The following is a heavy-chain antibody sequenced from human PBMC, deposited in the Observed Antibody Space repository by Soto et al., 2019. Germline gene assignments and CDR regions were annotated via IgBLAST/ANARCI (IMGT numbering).Heavy chain of an antibody. V-gene: IGHV3-30*18. CDR1: GFTFSSYG. CDR2: ISYDGSNK. D-gene: IGHD3-3*01. Sequence: ESGGGVVQPGRSLRLSCAASGFTFSSYGMHWVRQAPGKGLEWVAVISYDGSNKYYADSVKGRFTISRDNSKNTLYLQMNSLRAEDTAVYYCAKDSLRFLEWLHIDYWGQGTLVTVSS. J-gene: IGHJ4*02. CDR3: AKDSLRFLEWLHIDY.